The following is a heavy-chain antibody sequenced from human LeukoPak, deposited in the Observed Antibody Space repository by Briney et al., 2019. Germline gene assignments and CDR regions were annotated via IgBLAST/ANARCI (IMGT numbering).Heavy chain of an antibody. Sequence: SETLSLTCTVSGGSISSGGYYWSWIRQHPGKGLEWIGYIYYSGSTYYNPSLKSRVTISVDTSKNQFSLKLSSVTAADTAVYYCARWLQLRGALDVWGQGTTVTVSS. V-gene: IGHV4-31*03. CDR1: GGSISSGGYY. CDR2: IYYSGST. D-gene: IGHD5-24*01. CDR3: ARWLQLRGALDV. J-gene: IGHJ6*02.